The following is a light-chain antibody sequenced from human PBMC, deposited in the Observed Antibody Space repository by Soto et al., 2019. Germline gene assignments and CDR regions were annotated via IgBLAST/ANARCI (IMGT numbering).Light chain of an antibody. CDR3: QQYNSMLS. J-gene: IGKJ4*01. CDR1: HDVSRN. CDR2: DAS. Sequence: DIQMTQSPSSLSASEGDRVTITCQSSHDVSRNLNWFQQKPGEAPQLLIYDASNLERGVPSRFSGSGSGTDFTLSISSLKPEDVATNYCQQYNSMLSFGGGTEVEIK. V-gene: IGKV1-33*01.